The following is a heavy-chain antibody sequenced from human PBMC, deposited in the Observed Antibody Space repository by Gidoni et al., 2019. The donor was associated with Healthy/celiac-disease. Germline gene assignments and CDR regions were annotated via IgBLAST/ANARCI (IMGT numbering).Heavy chain of an antibody. CDR2: IYYSGST. Sequence: QLQLQESGPGLVKPSETLSLPCTVSGGSISSSSYYWGWIRQPPGKGLEWIGSIYYSGSTYYNPSLKSRVTISVDTSKNQFSLKLSSVTAADTAVYYCARGGLDTAMAWPLTPFFYWGQGTLVTVSS. CDR3: ARGGLDTAMAWPLTPFFY. D-gene: IGHD5-18*01. J-gene: IGHJ4*02. V-gene: IGHV4-39*07. CDR1: GGSISSSSYY.